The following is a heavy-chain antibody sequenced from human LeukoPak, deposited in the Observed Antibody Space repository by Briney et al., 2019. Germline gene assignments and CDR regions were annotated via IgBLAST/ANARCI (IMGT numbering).Heavy chain of an antibody. V-gene: IGHV4-38-2*01. CDR2: ISRSGST. CDR3: ARVDKYYAWGSYQDSCYSSYYFDA. D-gene: IGHD3-10*01. CDR1: GYSITSGYY. J-gene: IGHJ6*03. Sequence: SETLSLTCAVSGYSITSGYYWGWIRQSPGNGLEWIGSISRSGSTYYNPSLKSRLTILVDTSKNQFSLKLSPVTAADTAVYYCARVDKYYAWGSYQDSCYSSYYFDAWGKGTTVTVSS.